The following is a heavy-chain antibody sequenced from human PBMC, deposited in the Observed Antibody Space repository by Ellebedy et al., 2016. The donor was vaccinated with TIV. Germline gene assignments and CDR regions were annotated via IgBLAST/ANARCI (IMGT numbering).Heavy chain of an antibody. V-gene: IGHV3-23*01. D-gene: IGHD3-9*01. CDR2: ISGSGEYT. CDR3: AKLGFDILTGSGGMDV. Sequence: GGSLRLSCAASGFTFSNYAMSWVRRSPGTGLDWVSLISGSGEYTYYADSVKGRLTISRDNSMDTLYLQMNSLGVGDTAVYYCAKLGFDILTGSGGMDVWGQGTTVTVSS. J-gene: IGHJ6*02. CDR1: GFTFSNYA.